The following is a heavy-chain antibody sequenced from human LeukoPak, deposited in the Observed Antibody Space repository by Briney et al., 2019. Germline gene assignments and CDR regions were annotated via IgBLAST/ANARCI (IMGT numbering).Heavy chain of an antibody. V-gene: IGHV1-8*03. CDR3: ARIRFFSDYVWGSYRQPNYYYYYYMDV. Sequence: GASVKVSCKASGYTFTSYDINWVRQATGQGLEWMGWMNPNSGNTGYAQKFQGRVTITRNTSISTAYMELSSLRSEDTAVYYCARIRFFSDYVWGSYRQPNYYYYYYMDVWGKGTTVTVSS. CDR2: MNPNSGNT. J-gene: IGHJ6*03. CDR1: GYTFTSYD. D-gene: IGHD3-16*02.